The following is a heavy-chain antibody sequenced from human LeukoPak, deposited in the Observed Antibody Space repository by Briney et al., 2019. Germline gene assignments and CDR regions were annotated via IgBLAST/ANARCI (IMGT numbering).Heavy chain of an antibody. CDR2: ISSSSSYI. V-gene: IGHV3-21*01. CDR1: GFTFSSHD. Sequence: GGSLRLSCAVSGFTFSSHDLHWVRQAPGKGLEWVSSISSSSSYIYYADSVKGRFTISRDNAKNSLYLQMNSLRAEDTAVYYCARDADYCYDTGLDYWGQGTLVTVSS. D-gene: IGHD3-22*01. J-gene: IGHJ4*02. CDR3: ARDADYCYDTGLDY.